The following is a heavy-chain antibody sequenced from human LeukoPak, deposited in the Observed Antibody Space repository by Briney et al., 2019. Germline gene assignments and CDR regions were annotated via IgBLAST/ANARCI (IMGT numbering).Heavy chain of an antibody. J-gene: IGHJ4*02. CDR1: GSTFSSYA. Sequence: PGGSLRLSCAASGSTFSSYAMSWVRQAPGKGLEWVSAISGSGGSTYYADSVKGRFTISRDNSKNTLYLQMNSLRAEDTAVYYCAKQALSDYVWGSYRYFDYWGQGTLVTVSS. V-gene: IGHV3-23*01. CDR3: AKQALSDYVWGSYRYFDY. D-gene: IGHD3-16*02. CDR2: ISGSGGST.